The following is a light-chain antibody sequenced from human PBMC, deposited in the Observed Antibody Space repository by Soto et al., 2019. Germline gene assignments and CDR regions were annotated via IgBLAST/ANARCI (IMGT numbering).Light chain of an antibody. J-gene: IGKJ1*01. V-gene: IGKV3-15*01. CDR1: QSVSSN. CDR2: GAS. CDR3: QQYNNWPPWT. Sequence: EIVMTQSPATLSVSPGERATLSCRASQSVSSNLAWYQQKPGQAPRLLIYGASTRATGIPAMFSGSGSGTEFTLTISSLQSEDFALYYCQQYNNWPPWTFGQGTKVEIK.